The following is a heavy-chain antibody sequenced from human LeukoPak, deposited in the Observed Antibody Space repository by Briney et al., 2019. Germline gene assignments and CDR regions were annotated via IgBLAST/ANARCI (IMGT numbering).Heavy chain of an antibody. J-gene: IGHJ6*03. CDR2: IWYDGSNE. D-gene: IGHD6-19*01. CDR1: GFTFSSYG. V-gene: IGHV3-33*01. CDR3: ARGGQWRNYYYYYMDV. Sequence: GGSLRLSCAASGFTFSSYGMHWVRQAPGKGLEWVAVIWYDGSNEYYADSVKGRFTISRDNSKNTLYLQMNSLRAEDTAVYYCARGGQWRNYYYYYMDVWGKGTTVTVSS.